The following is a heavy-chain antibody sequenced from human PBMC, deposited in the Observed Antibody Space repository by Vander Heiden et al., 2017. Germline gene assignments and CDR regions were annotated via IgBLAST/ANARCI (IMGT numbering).Heavy chain of an antibody. Sequence: EVQLLESGGGLVQPGGSLRLSRAAPGFPFSSFAMTWVRQAAGKGLEWVSGISGSGGSTSYADSVKGRFIISRDNSKNTLYLQMNSLRDEDTAVYYCATNQGGYYYYAMDAWGQGTTVTVSS. D-gene: IGHD3-16*01. CDR3: ATNQGGYYYYAMDA. CDR1: GFPFSSFA. V-gene: IGHV3-23*01. CDR2: ISGSGGST. J-gene: IGHJ6*02.